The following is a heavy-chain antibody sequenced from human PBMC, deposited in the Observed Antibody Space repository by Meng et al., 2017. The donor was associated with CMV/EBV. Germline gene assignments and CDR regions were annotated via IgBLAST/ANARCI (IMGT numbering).Heavy chain of an antibody. V-gene: IGHV1-2*02. CDR2: INPNSGGT. J-gene: IGHJ6*02. Sequence: ASVKVSCKASGYTFTGYYMHWVRQAPGQGLEWMGWINPNSGGTNYAQKFRGRVTMTRDTSISTAYMELSRLRSDDTAVYYCASTDVVGEDYYYGMDVWGQGTTVTVSS. CDR1: GYTFTGYY. CDR3: ASTDVVGEDYYYGMDV. D-gene: IGHD3-16*01.